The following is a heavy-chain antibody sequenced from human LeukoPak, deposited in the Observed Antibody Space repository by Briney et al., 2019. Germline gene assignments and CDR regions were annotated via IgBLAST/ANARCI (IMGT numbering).Heavy chain of an antibody. D-gene: IGHD6-19*01. V-gene: IGHV3-33*01. CDR3: AREKTAVAGLDY. CDR2: IWYDGSNK. Sequence: PGRSLSLSCAASGFPFNSYGMHWVRQAPGKGLEWVEVIWYDGSNKYYADSVKGRFTISRDNSKNTLYLQMNSLRAEDTAVYYCAREKTAVAGLDYWGQGTLVTVSS. J-gene: IGHJ4*02. CDR1: GFPFNSYG.